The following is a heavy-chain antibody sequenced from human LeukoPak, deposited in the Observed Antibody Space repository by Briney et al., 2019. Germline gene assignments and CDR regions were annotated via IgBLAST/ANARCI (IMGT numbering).Heavy chain of an antibody. V-gene: IGHV4-61*02. D-gene: IGHD6-13*01. CDR3: ARALYSSTWDNWFDP. CDR1: GGSISSGSYY. Sequence: PSETLSLTCTVSGGSISSGSYYWSWIRQPAGKGLEWIGRIYTSGSTNYNPSLKSRVTISVDTSKNQFSLILSSVTAADTAVYFCARALYSSTWDNWFDPWGQGTLVTVSS. J-gene: IGHJ5*02. CDR2: IYTSGST.